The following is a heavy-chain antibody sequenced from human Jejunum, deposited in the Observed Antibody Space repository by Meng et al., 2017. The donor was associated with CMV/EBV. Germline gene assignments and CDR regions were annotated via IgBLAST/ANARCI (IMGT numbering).Heavy chain of an antibody. Sequence: QDAAPGLWKFVETLSLTCFVSAGPISGYYWSWIRQPAGKGLEWIGRIYTSGSTHYNPSLKSRLTMSVDLAKNQISLKLSSVTAADTAVYYCARESGSYYWFDPWGQGTLVTVSS. D-gene: IGHD1-26*01. CDR1: AGPISGYY. J-gene: IGHJ5*02. CDR2: IYTSGST. CDR3: ARESGSYYWFDP. V-gene: IGHV4-4*07.